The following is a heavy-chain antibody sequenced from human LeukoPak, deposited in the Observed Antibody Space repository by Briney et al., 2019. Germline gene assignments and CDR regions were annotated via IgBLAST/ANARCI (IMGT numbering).Heavy chain of an antibody. CDR3: ARPAPAAGLDY. Sequence: PSETLSLTCAVYGGSFSGHYWTWIRQPPGKGLEWIGEIDHTGRSTYNPSLTSRVTISKDSSKNQFSLSLGSVIAADTAVYFCARPAPAAGLDYWGQGTLVTVSS. CDR2: IDHTGRS. D-gene: IGHD6-13*01. CDR1: GGSFSGHY. J-gene: IGHJ4*02. V-gene: IGHV4-34*01.